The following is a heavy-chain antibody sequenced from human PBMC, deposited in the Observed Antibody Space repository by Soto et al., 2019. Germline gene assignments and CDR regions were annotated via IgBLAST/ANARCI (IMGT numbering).Heavy chain of an antibody. J-gene: IGHJ4*02. D-gene: IGHD6-19*01. CDR1: GFTFSNYG. CDR2: ISYDESNK. V-gene: IGHV3-30*18. CDR3: GKEWYTGWSPSFDF. Sequence: GGSLRLSCAASGFTFSNYGMHWVRQAPGKGLEWVAAISYDESNKFYAASVKGRFTISRDNSKNTLYMQMNSLRAEDTAVYYWGKEWYTGWSPSFDFWGQGTLVTVSS.